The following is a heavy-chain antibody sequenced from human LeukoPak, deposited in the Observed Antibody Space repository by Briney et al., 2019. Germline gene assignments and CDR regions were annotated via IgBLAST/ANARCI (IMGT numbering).Heavy chain of an antibody. CDR3: ARERIAVAGTGGPSAIFDY. Sequence: GGYLRLSCAASGFTFSSYEMNWVRQAPGKGLEWVSYISSSGSTIYYADSVKGRFTTSRDNAKNSLYLQMNSLRAEDTAVYYCARERIAVAGTGGPSAIFDYWGQGTLVTVSS. CDR1: GFTFSSYE. J-gene: IGHJ4*02. D-gene: IGHD6-19*01. V-gene: IGHV3-48*03. CDR2: ISSSGSTI.